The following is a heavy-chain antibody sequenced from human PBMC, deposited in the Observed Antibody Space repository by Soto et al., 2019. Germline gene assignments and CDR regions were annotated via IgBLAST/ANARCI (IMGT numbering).Heavy chain of an antibody. V-gene: IGHV3-21*01. CDR2: ISGSSDYI. J-gene: IGHJ4*02. Sequence: EVQLVESGGGLVKPGGSLRLACAASGFPFSSHSMFWVRQAPGKGLEWVSSISGSSDYIFYADSVKGRFTIFRDNAKNSLFLQMNSLRTEDTAMYSCARGCIILVGAATRPLDYWGQGNRVTVSS. CDR3: ARGCIILVGAATRPLDY. CDR1: GFPFSSHS. D-gene: IGHD2-15*01.